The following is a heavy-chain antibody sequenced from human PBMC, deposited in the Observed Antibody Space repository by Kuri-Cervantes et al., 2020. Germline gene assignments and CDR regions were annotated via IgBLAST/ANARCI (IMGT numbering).Heavy chain of an antibody. Sequence: ASVKVSCKASGYTFTGYYMHWVRQAPGQGLEWMGWMNPNSGNTGYAQKFQGRVTMTRNTSISTAYMELSSLRSEDTAVYYCARVGTMRSGSYYYLSPYWGQGTLVTVSS. CDR2: MNPNSGNT. D-gene: IGHD3-10*01. CDR3: ARVGTMRSGSYYYLSPY. CDR1: GYTFTGYY. V-gene: IGHV1-8*02. J-gene: IGHJ4*02.